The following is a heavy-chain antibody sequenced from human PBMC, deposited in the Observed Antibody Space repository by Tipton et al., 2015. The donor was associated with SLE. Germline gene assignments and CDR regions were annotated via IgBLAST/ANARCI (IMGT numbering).Heavy chain of an antibody. J-gene: IGHJ4*02. CDR2: ISAYNGNT. CDR1: GGTFSSYA. V-gene: IGHV1-18*01. D-gene: IGHD6-19*01. CDR3: ARGVGQWLLRYFDY. Sequence: QLVQSGAEVKKPGSSVKVSCKASGGTFSSYAISWVRQAPGQGLEWMGWISAYNGNTNYAQKLQGRVTMTTDTSTSTAYMELRSLRSDDTAVYYCARGVGQWLLRYFDYWGQGTLVTVSS.